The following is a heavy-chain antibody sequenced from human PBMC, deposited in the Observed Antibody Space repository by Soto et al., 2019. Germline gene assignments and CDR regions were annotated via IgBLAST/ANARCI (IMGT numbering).Heavy chain of an antibody. J-gene: IGHJ5*02. CDR2: IIPIFGTA. Sequence: SVKVSCKASGGTFSSYAISWVRQAPGQGLEWMGGIIPIFGTANYAQKFQGRVTITADESTSTAYMELSSLRSEDTAVYYCARESCSSTSCYPGWFDPWGQGTLVTVSS. D-gene: IGHD2-2*01. CDR3: ARESCSSTSCYPGWFDP. CDR1: GGTFSSYA. V-gene: IGHV1-69*13.